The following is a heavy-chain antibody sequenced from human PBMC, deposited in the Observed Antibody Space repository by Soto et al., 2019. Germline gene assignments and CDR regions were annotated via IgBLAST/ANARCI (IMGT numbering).Heavy chain of an antibody. CDR1: GFTFGDYA. Sequence: PGGSLRLSCTASGFTFGDYAMSWFRQAPGKGLEWVGFTRSKAYGGTTEYAASVKGRFTISRDDSKSTAYLQMNSLKTEDTAVYYCTRGHEVVATIVHWFDPWGQGTLVTVSS. J-gene: IGHJ5*02. CDR3: TRGHEVVATIVHWFDP. CDR2: TRSKAYGGTT. D-gene: IGHD5-12*01. V-gene: IGHV3-49*03.